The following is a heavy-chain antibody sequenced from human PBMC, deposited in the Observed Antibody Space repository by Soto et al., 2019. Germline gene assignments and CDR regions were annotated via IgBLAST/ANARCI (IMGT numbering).Heavy chain of an antibody. D-gene: IGHD2-2*02. CDR2: IWYDGSNK. J-gene: IGHJ6*02. V-gene: IGHV3-33*01. Sequence: QVQLVESGGGVVQPGRSLRLYCAASGFTFSSYGMHWVRQAPGKGLEWVAVIWYDGSNKYYADSVKGRFTISRDNSKNTLYLQMNSLRAEDTAVYYCASSPSYTYGMDVWGQGTTVTVSS. CDR3: ASSPSYTYGMDV. CDR1: GFTFSSYG.